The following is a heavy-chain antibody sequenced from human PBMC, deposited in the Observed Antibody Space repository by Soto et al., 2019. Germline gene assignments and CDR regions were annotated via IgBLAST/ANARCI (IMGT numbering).Heavy chain of an antibody. CDR2: ISYDGSNK. CDR3: AKTPYSSGYCDY. V-gene: IGHV3-30*18. Sequence: GGSLRLSCAASGFTFSSYGMHWVRQAPGKGLEWVAVISYDGSNKYYADSVKGRFTISRDNSKNTLYLQMNSLRAEDTAVYYCAKTPYSSGYCDYWGQGTLVTVSS. J-gene: IGHJ4*02. CDR1: GFTFSSYG. D-gene: IGHD3-22*01.